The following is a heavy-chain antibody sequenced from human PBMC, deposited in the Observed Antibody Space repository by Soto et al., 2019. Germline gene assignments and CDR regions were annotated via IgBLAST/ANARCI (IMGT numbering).Heavy chain of an antibody. Sequence: QVQLQESGPGLVKPSQTLSLTCTVSGGSISSGGYYWSWIRQHPGKGLEWIGYIYYSGSTYYNPSLKSRVTISVDTSKNQFSPKLSSVTAADTAVYYCARGGCTNGVCYSPSNFDYWGQGTLVTVSS. V-gene: IGHV4-31*03. D-gene: IGHD2-8*01. J-gene: IGHJ4*02. CDR1: GGSISSGGYY. CDR3: ARGGCTNGVCYSPSNFDY. CDR2: IYYSGST.